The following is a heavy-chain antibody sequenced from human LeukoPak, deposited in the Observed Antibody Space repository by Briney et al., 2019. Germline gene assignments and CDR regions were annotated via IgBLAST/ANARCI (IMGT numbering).Heavy chain of an antibody. CDR1: GYTFTDYY. CDR2: IDPKNGVP. CDR3: ARDLTGQASWSESRYFDV. Sequence: GASVKVSCKASGYTFTDYYVHWVRQAPGQGLEWMGWIDPKNGVPHYGQKFVARVTMTRDTSIRTAYMELTGLGSDDTAIYYCARDLTGQASWSESRYFDVWGRGTLLIVSS. J-gene: IGHJ2*01. D-gene: IGHD2-8*02. V-gene: IGHV1-2*02.